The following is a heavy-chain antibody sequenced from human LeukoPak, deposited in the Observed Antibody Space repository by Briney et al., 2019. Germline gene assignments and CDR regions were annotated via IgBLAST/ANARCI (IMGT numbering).Heavy chain of an antibody. V-gene: IGHV1-46*01. CDR1: GYTFTSYY. J-gene: IGHJ4*02. D-gene: IGHD6-19*01. CDR2: INPSGGST. CDR3: AREVAGTGYFDY. Sequence: GASVKVSRKASGYTFTSYYMHRVRQAPGQGLEWMGIINPSGGSTSYAQKFQGRVTMTRDTSTSTVYMELSSLRSEDTAVYYCAREVAGTGYFDYWGQGTLVTVSS.